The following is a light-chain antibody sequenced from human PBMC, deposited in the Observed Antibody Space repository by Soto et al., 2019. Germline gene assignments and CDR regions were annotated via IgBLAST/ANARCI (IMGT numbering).Light chain of an antibody. Sequence: EIVLTQSPATLSLSPGERATLSCRASQSVSSYLAWYQQKPGQAPRLLIYDASNRATGIPARFSGSGSGTDFTLTISSLEPEDFAVYYCQQRSNWLRTFGQGTRWIS. J-gene: IGKJ1*01. CDR2: DAS. V-gene: IGKV3-11*01. CDR1: QSVSSY. CDR3: QQRSNWLRT.